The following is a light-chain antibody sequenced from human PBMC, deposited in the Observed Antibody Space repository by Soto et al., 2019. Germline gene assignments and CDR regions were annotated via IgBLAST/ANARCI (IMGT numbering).Light chain of an antibody. Sequence: QSVLTQPASVSGSLGQSITISCTGTGSDVGSYKLVSWYQQHPGKAPKLIIFEGINRPSGVSNRFSGSKSDNTAYLTISGLQAEDEADYYCCSYVGTWVFGGGTKLAVL. CDR2: EGI. V-gene: IGLV2-23*01. J-gene: IGLJ3*02. CDR1: GSDVGSYKL. CDR3: CSYVGTWV.